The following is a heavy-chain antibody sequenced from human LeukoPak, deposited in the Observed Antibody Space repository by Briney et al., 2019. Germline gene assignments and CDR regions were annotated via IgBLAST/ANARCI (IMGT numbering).Heavy chain of an antibody. CDR1: GYTFNNYY. D-gene: IGHD5-24*01. CDR2: INPSGGGT. V-gene: IGHV1-46*02. CDR3: AREGDAYKNFDY. J-gene: IGHJ4*02. Sequence: ASVKVSCKASGYTFNNYYMYWVRQAPGQGPEWMGMINPSGGGTSYAQKFQGRVTMTRDTSTRTVYMEVSSLKPEDTAVYYCAREGDAYKNFDYWGQGTLVTVSS.